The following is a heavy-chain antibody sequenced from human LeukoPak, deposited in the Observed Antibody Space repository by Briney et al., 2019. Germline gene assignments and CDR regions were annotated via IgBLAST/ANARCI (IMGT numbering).Heavy chain of an antibody. J-gene: IGHJ4*02. CDR1: GYTFTSYG. Sequence: GASVKVSCKASGYTFTSYGISWVRQAPGQGLEWMGWISAYNGNTNYAQKLQGRVTMTTDTSTSTAYMELRSLRSEDAAVYYCAHSSQVGATPQEWWGQGTLVTVSS. D-gene: IGHD1-26*01. CDR2: ISAYNGNT. CDR3: AHSSQVGATPQEW. V-gene: IGHV1-18*01.